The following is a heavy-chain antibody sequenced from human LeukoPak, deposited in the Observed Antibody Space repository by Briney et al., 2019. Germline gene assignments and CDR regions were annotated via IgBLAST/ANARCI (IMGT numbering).Heavy chain of an antibody. CDR1: GFTFSSYA. V-gene: IGHV3-23*01. Sequence: GGSLRLFCAASGFTFSSYAMSWVRQAPGKGLEWVSAISGSGGSKYYADSVKGRFTISRDNSKNTLYLQMNSLRAEDTAVYYCAKGPCCSSTSCYHYYYYYGMDVWGQGTTVTVSS. J-gene: IGHJ6*02. CDR2: ISGSGGSK. D-gene: IGHD2-2*01. CDR3: AKGPCCSSTSCYHYYYYYGMDV.